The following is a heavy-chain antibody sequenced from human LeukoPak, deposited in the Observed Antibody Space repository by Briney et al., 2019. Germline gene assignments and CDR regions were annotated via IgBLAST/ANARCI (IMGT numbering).Heavy chain of an antibody. CDR1: GFTARSNS. CDR3: ARRAGAYSHPYDY. J-gene: IGHJ4*02. D-gene: IGHD4/OR15-4a*01. Sequence: GSLRLSCTVSGFTARSNSMSWVRQAPGKGLEGVSFIYSDNTHYSDSVKGRFTISRDNSKNTLYLQMNSLRAEDTAVYYCARRAGAYSHPYDYWGQGTLVTVSS. CDR2: IYSDNT. V-gene: IGHV3-53*01.